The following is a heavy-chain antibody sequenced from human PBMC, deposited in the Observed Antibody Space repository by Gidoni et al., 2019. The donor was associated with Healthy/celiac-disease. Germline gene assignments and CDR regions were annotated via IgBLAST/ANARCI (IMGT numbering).Heavy chain of an antibody. CDR1: GFTFSSYA. CDR3: ARPQYYYGSGSYFFDY. Sequence: QVQLVESGGGVVQPGRSLRLSCAASGFTFSSYAMHWVRQAPGKGLEWVAVISYDGSNKYYADSVKGRFTISRDNSKNTLYLQMNSLRAEDTAVYYCARPQYYYGSGSYFFDYWGQGTLVTVSS. D-gene: IGHD3-10*01. V-gene: IGHV3-30-3*01. CDR2: ISYDGSNK. J-gene: IGHJ4*02.